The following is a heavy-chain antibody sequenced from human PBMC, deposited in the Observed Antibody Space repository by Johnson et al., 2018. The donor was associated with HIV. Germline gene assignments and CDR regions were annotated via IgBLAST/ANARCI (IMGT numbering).Heavy chain of an antibody. Sequence: VQVVESGGGLVKPGGSLRLSCAASGFTFSRYGMHWVRQAPGKGLEWVAVIWYDGSNKYYADSVKGRFTISRDNSKNSLYLQMNSLRAEDTALYYCAKDSKWLRSEGVGAFDIWGQGTMVTVSS. CDR3: AKDSKWLRSEGVGAFDI. V-gene: IGHV3-33*03. D-gene: IGHD5-12*01. CDR1: GFTFSRYG. J-gene: IGHJ3*02. CDR2: IWYDGSNK.